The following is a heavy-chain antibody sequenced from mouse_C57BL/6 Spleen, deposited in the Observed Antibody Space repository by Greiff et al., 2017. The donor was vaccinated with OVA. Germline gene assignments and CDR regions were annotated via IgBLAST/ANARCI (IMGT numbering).Heavy chain of an antibody. V-gene: IGHV8-8*01. J-gene: IGHJ4*01. CDR2: IWWDDDK. Sequence: ESGPGILQPSQTLSLTCSFSGFSLSTFGMGVGWIRQPSGKGLEWLAHIWWDDDKYYNPALKSRLTISKDTSKNQVFLKIDNVDTADTATYYCARIYYGSSYYYAMDYWGQGTSVTVSS. CDR1: GFSLSTFGMG. CDR3: ARIYYGSSYYYAMDY. D-gene: IGHD1-1*01.